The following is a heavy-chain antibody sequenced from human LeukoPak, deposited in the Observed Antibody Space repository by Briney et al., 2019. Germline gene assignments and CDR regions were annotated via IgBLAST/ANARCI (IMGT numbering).Heavy chain of an antibody. J-gene: IGHJ4*02. CDR1: GYSFTSYW. D-gene: IGHD6-13*01. CDR3: ARPIHSSSWFDFDY. Sequence: GESLKISCKGSGYSFTSYWIGWVRQTPGKGLEWMGIIYPGDSDTRYSPSLQGQVTISADKSISTAYLQWSSLKASDTAMYYCARPIHSSSWFDFDYWGQGTLVTVSS. V-gene: IGHV5-51*01. CDR2: IYPGDSDT.